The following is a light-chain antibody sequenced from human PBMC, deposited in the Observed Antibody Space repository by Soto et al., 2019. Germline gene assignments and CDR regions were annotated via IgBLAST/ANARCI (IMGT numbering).Light chain of an antibody. V-gene: IGKV4-1*01. CDR3: QQYYSTGFT. Sequence: DIVMTQSPDSLAVSLGERATINCKSSQSVLYSSNNKNYLAWYQQKPGQPPKLLIYWASTRESGVPDRFSGSGSGTDFTLTISSLQAVDVAVYYCQQYYSTGFTFGPGTKVDIK. CDR2: WAS. CDR1: QSVLYSSNNKNY. J-gene: IGKJ3*01.